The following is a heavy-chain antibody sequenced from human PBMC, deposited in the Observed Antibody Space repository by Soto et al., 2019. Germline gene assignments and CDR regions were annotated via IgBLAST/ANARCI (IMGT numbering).Heavy chain of an antibody. J-gene: IGHJ6*03. D-gene: IGHD4-17*01. CDR1: GYSFTSYW. CDR2: IYPGDSDT. Sequence: PGESLKISCKGSGYSFTSYWIGWVRQMPGKGLEWMGIIYPGDSDTRYSPSFQGQVTISADKSISTAYLQWSSLKASDTAMYYCARLGEYGDYSYYCDYMDVWGKGTTVTVSS. V-gene: IGHV5-51*01. CDR3: ARLGEYGDYSYYCDYMDV.